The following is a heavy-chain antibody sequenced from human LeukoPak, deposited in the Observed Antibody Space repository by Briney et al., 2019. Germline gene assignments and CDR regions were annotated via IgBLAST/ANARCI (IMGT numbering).Heavy chain of an antibody. CDR3: ARHPLAAAGTPGWFDP. Sequence: PGGSLRLSCAASGFTVSSNYMSWVRQAPGKGLEWVSVIYSGGSTYYADSVKGRFTISRDNSKNTLYLQMNSLRAEDTAVYYCARHPLAAAGTPGWFDPWGQGTLVTVSS. CDR2: IYSGGST. V-gene: IGHV3-66*04. CDR1: GFTVSSNY. J-gene: IGHJ5*02. D-gene: IGHD6-13*01.